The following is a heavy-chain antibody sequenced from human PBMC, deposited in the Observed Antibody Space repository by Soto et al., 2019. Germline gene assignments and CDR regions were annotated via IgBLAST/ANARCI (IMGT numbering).Heavy chain of an antibody. V-gene: IGHV4-59*01. J-gene: IGHJ5*02. CDR1: GGSISSYY. CDR2: IYYSGST. CDR3: ARSPGILSFEP. Sequence: LSLTCTVSGGSISSYYWSWIRQPPGKGLEWIGYIYYSGSTNYNPSLKSRGTISVDTSKNQFSLKLSSVTAADTAVYYCARSPGILSFEPWGQGTLVTVSS. D-gene: IGHD6-13*01.